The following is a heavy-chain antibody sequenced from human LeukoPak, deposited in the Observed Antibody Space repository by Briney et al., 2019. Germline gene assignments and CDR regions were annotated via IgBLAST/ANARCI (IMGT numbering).Heavy chain of an antibody. D-gene: IGHD3-10*01. Sequence: GESLKISCKGSGYSFTSYWISWVRQMPGKGLEWMGRIDPSDSYTNYSPSFQGHVTISADKSISTAYLQWSSLKASDTAMYYCARHKSDYYGSGSYYNVGSWFDPWGQGTLVTASS. CDR1: GYSFTSYW. CDR3: ARHKSDYYGSGSYYNVGSWFDP. V-gene: IGHV5-10-1*01. J-gene: IGHJ5*02. CDR2: IDPSDSYT.